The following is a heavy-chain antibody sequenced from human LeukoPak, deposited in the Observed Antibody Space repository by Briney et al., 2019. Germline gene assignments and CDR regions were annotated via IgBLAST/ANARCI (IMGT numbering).Heavy chain of an antibody. J-gene: IGHJ4*02. CDR1: GGSISSSNYY. CDR3: ARIQLTSWYNPDS. Sequence: PSETLSLTRAVSGGSISSSNYYWGWIRQPPGKGLEWIGNIYYSESTYYNPSLKSRVTISLDTSMNQISLNLTSVTAADSAVYYCARIQLTSWYNPDSWGQGTLVTVSS. CDR2: IYYSEST. V-gene: IGHV4-39*01. D-gene: IGHD6-13*01.